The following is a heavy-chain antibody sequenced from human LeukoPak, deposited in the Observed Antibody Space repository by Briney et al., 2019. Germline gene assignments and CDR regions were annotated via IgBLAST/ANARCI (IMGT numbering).Heavy chain of an antibody. D-gene: IGHD3-10*01. V-gene: IGHV5-51*01. CDR1: GSSFTSYW. J-gene: IGHJ4*02. Sequence: GESLEISCQGSGSSFTSYWIGWVRQLPGKGLEWMGIIYPGDSDTRYSPSFQGQVTISADKSISTAYLQWSSLKASDTAMYYCARRYHYYGSGHTGEAGYFVDYWGQGTLVTVSS. CDR3: ARRYHYYGSGHTGEAGYFVDY. CDR2: IYPGDSDT.